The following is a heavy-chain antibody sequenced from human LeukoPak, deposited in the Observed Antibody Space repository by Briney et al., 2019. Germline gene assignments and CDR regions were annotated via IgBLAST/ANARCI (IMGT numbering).Heavy chain of an antibody. CDR2: INLNSGGT. D-gene: IGHD3-10*01. J-gene: IGHJ4*02. Sequence: ASVKVSCKASGYTFTAYYMHWVRQAPGQGLEWMGWINLNSGGTHYAQKFQGRVTMTRDTSISTAYMDLNRLRSDDTAVYYCAREGSAPGDYTYSDFWGQGTLVTVSS. CDR3: AREGSAPGDYTYSDF. CDR1: GYTFTAYY. V-gene: IGHV1-2*02.